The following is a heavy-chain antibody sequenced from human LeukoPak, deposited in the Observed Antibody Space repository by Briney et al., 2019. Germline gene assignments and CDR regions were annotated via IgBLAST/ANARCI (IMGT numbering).Heavy chain of an antibody. CDR3: AKVGSIADCFDS. J-gene: IGHJ5*01. CDR1: GFTFSNAW. D-gene: IGHD3-10*01. V-gene: IGHV3-23*01. CDR2: VSSTGGGT. Sequence: GGSLRLSCAASGFTFSNAWMNWVRQAPGKGLEWVSGVSSTGGGTYYADSVKGRFSISRDNSKNILYLQMNNLRAEDTAVYYCAKVGSIADCFDSWGQGTLVSVSS.